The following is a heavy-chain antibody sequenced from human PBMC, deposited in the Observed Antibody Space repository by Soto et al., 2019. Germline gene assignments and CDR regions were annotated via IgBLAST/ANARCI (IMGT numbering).Heavy chain of an antibody. CDR1: GYTFTSYY. Sequence: ASVKVSCKASGYTFTSYYMHWVRQAPGQGLEWMGIINPSGGSTSYAQKFQGRVTMTRDTSTSTVYMELSSLRSEDTAVYYCAGDRGHQVVNDAFDSWGKGTMVTVSS. CDR2: INPSGGST. D-gene: IGHD2-15*01. J-gene: IGHJ3*02. V-gene: IGHV1-46*01. CDR3: AGDRGHQVVNDAFDS.